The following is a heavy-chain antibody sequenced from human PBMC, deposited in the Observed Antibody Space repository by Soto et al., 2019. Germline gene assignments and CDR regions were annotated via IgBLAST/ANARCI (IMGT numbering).Heavy chain of an antibody. D-gene: IGHD4-17*01. CDR2: ISGSGFST. Sequence: PGGSLRLSCAASGFTFSSYAMSWVRQAPGKGLAWVSSISGSGFSTYYTDSVKGRFTISRDNSKNTLFLQMNSLRAEDTAVYYCAKDQHYGDFLYYFDYWGQGTLVTVSS. CDR3: AKDQHYGDFLYYFDY. V-gene: IGHV3-23*01. CDR1: GFTFSSYA. J-gene: IGHJ4*02.